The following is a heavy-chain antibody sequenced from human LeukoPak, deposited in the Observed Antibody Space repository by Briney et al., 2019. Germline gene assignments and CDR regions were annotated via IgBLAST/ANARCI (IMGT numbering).Heavy chain of an antibody. CDR3: AKVLVREYYYGSGSYSPCDY. V-gene: IGHV3-30*02. D-gene: IGHD3-10*01. Sequence: GGSLRLSCAASGFTFSSYGMHWVRQAPGKGLKWVAFIRYDGSNKYYAVSVKGRFTISRDNSKNTLNLQMNSLRAEDTAVYYCAKVLVREYYYGSGSYSPCDYWGQGTLVTVSS. CDR2: IRYDGSNK. CDR1: GFTFSSYG. J-gene: IGHJ4*02.